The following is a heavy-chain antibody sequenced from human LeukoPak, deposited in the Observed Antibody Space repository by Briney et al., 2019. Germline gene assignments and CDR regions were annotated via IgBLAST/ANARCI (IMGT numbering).Heavy chain of an antibody. CDR1: GGTFSSYA. D-gene: IGHD3-10*01. CDR3: ARERSIPYHYGSGSYYNGNALDY. V-gene: IGHV1-69*06. J-gene: IGHJ4*02. CDR2: IIPIFGTA. Sequence: GASVKVSCKASGGTFSSYAISWVRQAPGQGLEWMGGIIPIFGTANYAQKFQGRVTITADKSTSTAYMELSSLRSEDTAVYYCARERSIPYHYGSGSYYNGNALDYWGQGTLVTVSS.